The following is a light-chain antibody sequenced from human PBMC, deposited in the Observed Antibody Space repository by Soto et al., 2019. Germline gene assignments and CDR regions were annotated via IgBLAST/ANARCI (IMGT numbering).Light chain of an antibody. CDR1: SSNIGAGYD. CDR2: GNS. V-gene: IGLV1-40*01. J-gene: IGLJ1*01. CDR3: QSYDSSLSGSYV. Sequence: QSALTQPPSVSGAPGQRVTISCTGSSSNIGAGYDVHWYQQLPGTAPKLLIYGNSNRPSGVPDRFSGSQSGTSASLAITGLQAEDEADYYCQSYDSSLSGSYVFGTGTKVTVL.